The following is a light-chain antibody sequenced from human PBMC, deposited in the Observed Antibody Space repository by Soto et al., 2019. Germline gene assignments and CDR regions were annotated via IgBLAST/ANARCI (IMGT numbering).Light chain of an antibody. CDR3: QRGHNWPLT. CDR1: QSISTE. CDR2: SAS. V-gene: IGKV3-15*01. J-gene: IGKJ2*01. Sequence: EIVMTQSPATLSVSPGERATLSCRASQSISTELAWYQQKPGQPPRLLIYSASTRATGVPARFTGSGSGSEFTLTISGLQSEDFDVYYCQRGHNWPLTFGQGTRLEI.